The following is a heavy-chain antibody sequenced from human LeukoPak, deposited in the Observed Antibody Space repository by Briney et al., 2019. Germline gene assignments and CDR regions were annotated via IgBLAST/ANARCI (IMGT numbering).Heavy chain of an antibody. J-gene: IGHJ3*02. V-gene: IGHV3-48*02. CDR3: ARGTWVCGRTFDT. Sequence: GGSLRPSCAAPGFTFSTYSMSWVRQAPGKGLEWVSYISGTSSIIYYADSVKGRFTISRDNAKNSLFLQLNSLRDEDTAVYYCARGTWVCGRTFDTLGQGTMVTVFS. CDR1: GFTFSTYS. CDR2: ISGTSSII. D-gene: IGHD2-8*01.